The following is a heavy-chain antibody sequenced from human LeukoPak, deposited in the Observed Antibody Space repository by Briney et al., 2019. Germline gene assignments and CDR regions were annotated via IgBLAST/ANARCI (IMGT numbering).Heavy chain of an antibody. J-gene: IGHJ5*02. CDR3: ARGKGYCSSTSCYKGGWFDP. V-gene: IGHV3-23*01. CDR2: ISGSGGST. CDR1: GFTFSSYA. Sequence: GGSLRLSCAASGFTFSSYAMSWVRQAPGKGLEWVSAISGSGGSTYYADSVKGRFTISRDSSKNTLYLQMNSLRAEATAVYYCARGKGYCSSTSCYKGGWFDPWGQGTLVTVSS. D-gene: IGHD2-2*02.